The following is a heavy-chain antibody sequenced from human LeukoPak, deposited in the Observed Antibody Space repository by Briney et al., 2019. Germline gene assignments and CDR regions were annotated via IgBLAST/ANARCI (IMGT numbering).Heavy chain of an antibody. CDR2: INTDTGNP. Sequence: ASVKVSCKASGYTFTSYGISWVRQAPGQGLEWMGWINTDTGNPTYAQGFTGRFVFSLDTSVSTAYLQISSLKAEDTAVYYCAREVGHCGSTSCYARLFDPWGQGTRVTVSS. CDR3: AREVGHCGSTSCYARLFDP. V-gene: IGHV7-4-1*02. J-gene: IGHJ5*02. CDR1: GYTFTSYG. D-gene: IGHD2-2*01.